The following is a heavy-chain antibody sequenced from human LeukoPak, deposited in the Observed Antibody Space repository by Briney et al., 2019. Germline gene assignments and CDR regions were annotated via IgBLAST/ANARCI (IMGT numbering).Heavy chain of an antibody. D-gene: IGHD3-16*01. CDR2: ISGSGLTT. CDR3: AKVEGGMIGGYYFYYGLDV. Sequence: PGGSLRLSCVASGIRFGDHAMTWVRQAPGEGLEWVSAISGSGLTTYYPDSVKGRFTISRDNSKNTLYLQMDSLRVDDTAVYSCAKVEGGMIGGYYFYYGLDVWGQGTTISVSS. CDR1: GIRFGDHA. J-gene: IGHJ6*02. V-gene: IGHV3-23*01.